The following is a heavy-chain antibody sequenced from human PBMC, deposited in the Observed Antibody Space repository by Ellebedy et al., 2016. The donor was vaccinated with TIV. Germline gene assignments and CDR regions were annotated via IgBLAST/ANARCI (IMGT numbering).Heavy chain of an antibody. J-gene: IGHJ3*02. V-gene: IGHV3-23*01. CDR1: GFTFSSYA. CDR2: LTRSGDNT. Sequence: GESLKISXTASGFTFSSYAMTWVRQAPGEGLEWVSSLTRSGDNTYYAESVKGRFTISRDNAKNTLYLHMNSLRAEDTAVYFCARDREGWETDAFDIWGQGTMVTVSS. CDR3: ARDREGWETDAFDI. D-gene: IGHD1-26*01.